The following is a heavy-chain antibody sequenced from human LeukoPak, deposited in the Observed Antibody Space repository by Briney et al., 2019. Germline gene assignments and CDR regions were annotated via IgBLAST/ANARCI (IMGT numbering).Heavy chain of an antibody. J-gene: IGHJ4*02. CDR3: ARHEYYDYVWGSYRYTYYFDY. Sequence: TSETLSLTCTVSGGSISSSSYYWGWIRQPPGKGLEWIGSIYYSGSTYYNPSLKSRVTISVDTSKNQFSLKLSSVTAADMAVYYCARHEYYDYVWGSYRYTYYFDYWGQGTLVTVSS. CDR1: GGSISSSSYY. CDR2: IYYSGST. V-gene: IGHV4-39*01. D-gene: IGHD3-16*02.